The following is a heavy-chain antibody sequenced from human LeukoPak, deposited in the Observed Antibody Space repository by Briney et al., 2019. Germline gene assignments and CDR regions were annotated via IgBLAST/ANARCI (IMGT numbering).Heavy chain of an antibody. Sequence: PGGSLRLSCAASGFTVSSNYMSWVRQAPGKGLEWVSVIYSGGSTYYADSVKGRFTISRDNSKNTLYLQMNSLRAEDTAVYYCASGGVIAPYDYYYYYMDVWGKGTTVTVSS. J-gene: IGHJ6*03. CDR1: GFTVSSNY. CDR3: ASGGVIAPYDYYYYYMDV. V-gene: IGHV3-53*01. CDR2: IYSGGST. D-gene: IGHD3-16*01.